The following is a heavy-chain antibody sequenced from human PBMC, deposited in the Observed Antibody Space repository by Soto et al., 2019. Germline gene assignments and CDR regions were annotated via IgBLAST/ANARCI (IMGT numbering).Heavy chain of an antibody. CDR1: GDSISNSDYY. Sequence: QLQLQESGPGLVKPSETLSLTCTVSGDSISNSDYYWGWIRQPPGKGLEWIGTIYYSGSTIYNPSLKSRVTISVDTSKNQFSLRLSSVTAADTAVYYCARHFDSPHAFDIWGQGTMVTVSS. J-gene: IGHJ3*02. CDR3: ARHFDSPHAFDI. V-gene: IGHV4-39*01. D-gene: IGHD2-21*01. CDR2: IYYSGST.